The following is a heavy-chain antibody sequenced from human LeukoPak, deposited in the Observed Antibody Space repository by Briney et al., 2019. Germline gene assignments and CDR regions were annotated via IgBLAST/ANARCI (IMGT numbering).Heavy chain of an antibody. CDR3: ARAAYGDYGY. V-gene: IGHV3-30*02. J-gene: IGHJ4*02. CDR2: IRYDGSNK. D-gene: IGHD4-17*01. CDR1: GFTFSSYG. Sequence: GRSLRLSCAASGFTFSSYGMHWVRQAPGKGLEWVAFIRYDGSNKYYADSVKGRFTISRDNSKNTLYLQMNSLRAEDTAVYYCARAAYGDYGYWGQGTLVTVSS.